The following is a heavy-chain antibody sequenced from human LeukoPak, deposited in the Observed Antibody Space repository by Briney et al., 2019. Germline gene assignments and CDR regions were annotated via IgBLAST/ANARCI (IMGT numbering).Heavy chain of an antibody. V-gene: IGHV3-23*01. D-gene: IGHD3/OR15-3a*01. CDR1: GFTFSNYA. J-gene: IGHJ4*02. Sequence: PGGSLRLSCAASGFTFSNYAMSWVRQAPGRGLEWVSAISGSGDSTYYADSVRGRFTISRDNSKNTLYLQMNSLRAEDTAVYCCAKDDSWAPGSSNAYWGQGTLFTVSS. CDR2: ISGSGDST. CDR3: AKDDSWAPGSSNAY.